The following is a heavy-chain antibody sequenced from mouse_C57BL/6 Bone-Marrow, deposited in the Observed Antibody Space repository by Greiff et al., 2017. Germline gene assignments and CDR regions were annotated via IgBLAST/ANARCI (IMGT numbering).Heavy chain of an antibody. CDR1: GYTFTSYW. V-gene: IGHV1-55*01. CDR3: ARRVTVPYYAMDY. J-gene: IGHJ4*01. CDR2: IYPGSGST. D-gene: IGHD2-12*01. Sequence: QVHVKQSGAELVKPGASVKMSCKASGYTFTSYWITWVKQRPGQGLEWIGDIYPGSGSTNYNEKFKSKATLTVDTSSSTAYMQLSSLTSEDSAVYYCARRVTVPYYAMDYWGQGTSVTVSS.